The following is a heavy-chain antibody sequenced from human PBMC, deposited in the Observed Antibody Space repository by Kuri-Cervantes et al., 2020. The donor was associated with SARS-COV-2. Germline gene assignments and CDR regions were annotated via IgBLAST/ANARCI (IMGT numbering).Heavy chain of an antibody. V-gene: IGHV3-48*03. CDR1: GFTFSSYE. D-gene: IGHD2-15*01. CDR3: ARGGGWQPLDY. J-gene: IGHJ4*02. CDR2: ISSSGSTI. Sequence: GGSLRLSCAASGFTFSSYEMNWVRQAPGKGLEWVSYISSSGSTIYYADSVKGRFTISRDNAKNSLYLQMNSLRAEDTAVYYCARGGGWQPLDYWGQGTLVTVSS.